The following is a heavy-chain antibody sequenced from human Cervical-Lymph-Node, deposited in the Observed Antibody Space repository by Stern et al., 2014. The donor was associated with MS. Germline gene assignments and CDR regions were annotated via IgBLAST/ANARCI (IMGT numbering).Heavy chain of an antibody. CDR1: GFIFSGST. V-gene: IGHV3-73*01. CDR2: ISTKPNNYAT. Sequence: EVQLVESGGGLVQPGGSLKLSCAASGFIFSGSTMQWVRQASGKGLEWVGRISTKPNNYATTYAASVKGRFTISRDDSRNTAYLQMSSLKTEDTAVYYCTRRYGDLFDFWGQGTLVTVSS. J-gene: IGHJ4*02. CDR3: TRRYGDLFDF. D-gene: IGHD4-17*01.